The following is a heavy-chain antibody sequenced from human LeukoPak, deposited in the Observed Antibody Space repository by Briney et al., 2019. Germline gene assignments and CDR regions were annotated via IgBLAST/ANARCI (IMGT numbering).Heavy chain of an antibody. V-gene: IGHV4-59*01. CDR2: IYYSGST. Sequence: SETLSLTCTVSGGSISSYYWSWIRQPPGKGLEWIGYIYYSGSTNYNPSLKSRVTLSVDTSKNQFSLKLSSVTAADTAVYYCARDRRDSSSWYFGAFDIWGQGTMVTVSS. J-gene: IGHJ3*02. CDR1: GGSISSYY. CDR3: ARDRRDSSSWYFGAFDI. D-gene: IGHD6-13*01.